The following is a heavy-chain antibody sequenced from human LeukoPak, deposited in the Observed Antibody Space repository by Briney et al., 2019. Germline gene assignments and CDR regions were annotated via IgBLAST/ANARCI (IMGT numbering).Heavy chain of an antibody. CDR3: ARGVNIVVVPATNQNWFDP. J-gene: IGHJ5*02. CDR2: INPSCGST. D-gene: IGHD2-2*01. V-gene: IGHV1-46*01. Sequence: ASVKVSCKASGYTFTSYYMHWVRQPPGQGLEWMGIINPSCGSTSYAQKFQGRVTMTRDMSTSTVYMELSSLRSEDTAVYYCARGVNIVVVPATNQNWFDPWGQGTLVTVSS. CDR1: GYTFTSYY.